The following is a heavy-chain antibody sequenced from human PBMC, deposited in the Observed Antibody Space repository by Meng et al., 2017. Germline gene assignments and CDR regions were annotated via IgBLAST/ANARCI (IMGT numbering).Heavy chain of an antibody. CDR1: GYTLTELS. D-gene: IGHD3-16*01. CDR3: ATDHPFGPNAFDI. V-gene: IGHV1-24*01. CDR2: FDPEDGET. J-gene: IGHJ3*02. Sequence: ASVTVSCKVSGYTLTELSMHWVRQAPGKGLEWMGGFDPEDGETIYAQKFQGRVTMTEDTSTDTAYMELSSLRSEDTAVYYCATDHPFGPNAFDIWGQGTMVTVSS.